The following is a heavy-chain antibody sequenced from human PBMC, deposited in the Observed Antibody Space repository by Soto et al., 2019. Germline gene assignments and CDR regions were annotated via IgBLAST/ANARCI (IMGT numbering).Heavy chain of an antibody. CDR2: TYYRSKWYN. Sequence: SQTLSLTCVISGDSVSSNSAAWNWVRQSPSRGLEWLGRTYYRSKWYNDYAVSVKGRITVNPDTSKNQFSLQLNSVTPEDSVVYYCLRAILAGSAWFGMPDYWGQGSQVTSPQ. D-gene: IGHD3-10*01. CDR1: GDSVSSNSAA. V-gene: IGHV6-1*01. CDR3: LRAILAGSAWFGMPDY. J-gene: IGHJ4*02.